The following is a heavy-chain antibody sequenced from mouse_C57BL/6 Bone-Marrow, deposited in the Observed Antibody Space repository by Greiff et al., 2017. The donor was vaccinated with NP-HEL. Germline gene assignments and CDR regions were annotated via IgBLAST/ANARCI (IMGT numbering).Heavy chain of an antibody. CDR2: IDPSDSYT. D-gene: IGHD3-2*02. V-gene: IGHV1-50*01. Sequence: QVQLKQPGAELVKPGASVKLSCKASGYTFTSYWMQWVKQRPGQGLEWIGEIDPSDSYTNYNQKFKGKATLTVDTSSSTAYMQLSSLTSDDSAVYYCARGRQLRLLYYFDYWGQGTTLTVSS. CDR3: ARGRQLRLLYYFDY. J-gene: IGHJ2*01. CDR1: GYTFTSYW.